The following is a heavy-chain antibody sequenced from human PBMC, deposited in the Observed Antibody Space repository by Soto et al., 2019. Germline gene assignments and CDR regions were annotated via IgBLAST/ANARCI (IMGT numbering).Heavy chain of an antibody. Sequence: EVQLLDSGGGLVQPGGSLRLSCAASGFTFSGYALTWVRQAPGKGLEWGSAISGGGDATFYADSVKGRFTISRDNSKNTLYLQMNTLRAEDTAVDYCARKVSGSTGRPDLWYFDLWGRGTLVTVSS. D-gene: IGHD3-10*01. J-gene: IGHJ2*01. CDR3: ARKVSGSTGRPDLWYFDL. CDR2: ISGGGDAT. V-gene: IGHV3-23*01. CDR1: GFTFSGYA.